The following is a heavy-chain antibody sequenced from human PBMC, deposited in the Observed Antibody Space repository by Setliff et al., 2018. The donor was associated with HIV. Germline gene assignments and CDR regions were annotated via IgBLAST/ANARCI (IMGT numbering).Heavy chain of an antibody. CDR1: GESFSGYY. CDR3: ARGIGVWGYPDY. V-gene: IGHV4-34*01. D-gene: IGHD5-12*01. J-gene: IGHJ4*02. Sequence: ETLSLTCAVYGESFSGYYWSWIRQTPDKGLEWIGEINHSGSTNYNPSLKSRVTMSVTTSKNQFSLKLTSVSAADTGIYYCARGIGVWGYPDYWGQGTLVTVSS. CDR2: INHSGST.